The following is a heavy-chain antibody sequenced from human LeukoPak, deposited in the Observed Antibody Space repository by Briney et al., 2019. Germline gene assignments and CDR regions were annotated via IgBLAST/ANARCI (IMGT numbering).Heavy chain of an antibody. V-gene: IGHV1-2*06. D-gene: IGHD6-13*01. CDR2: INPNSGGT. CDR3: ARDQGSLTRSWYTGY. J-gene: IGHJ4*02. Sequence: GALVKVSCKASGYTFTGYYMHWVRQAPGQGLEWVGRINPNSGGTNYAQKFQGRATMTRDTSITTAYMDLSSLTPDDTAVYFCARDQGSLTRSWYTGYWGQGTQVTVSS. CDR1: GYTFTGYY.